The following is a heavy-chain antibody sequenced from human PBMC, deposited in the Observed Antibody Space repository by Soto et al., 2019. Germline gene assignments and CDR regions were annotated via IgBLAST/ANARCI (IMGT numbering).Heavy chain of an antibody. CDR3: ARGGMLPDY. CDR1: GGSISSGGYS. V-gene: IGHV4-30-2*01. J-gene: IGHJ4*02. D-gene: IGHD3-10*02. Sequence: SETLSLTCAVSGGSISSGGYSWSWIRQPPGKGLEWIGYISHSGSTCYNPSLKSRVTISVDRSKNQFSLKLSSVTAADTAVYYCARGGMLPDYWGQGTLVTVSS. CDR2: ISHSGST.